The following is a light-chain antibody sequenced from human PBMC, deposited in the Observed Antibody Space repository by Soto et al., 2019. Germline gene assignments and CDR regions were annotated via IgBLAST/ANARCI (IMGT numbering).Light chain of an antibody. V-gene: IGKV3-20*01. CDR2: GAS. Sequence: EIVMTQSPVTLSVSPGERATLSCRASESVSRSYLAWFQQKPGQAPRLLVYGASSRATGIPDRFSGSGSGTDFTLTISRLEPEDFAVFYCHQYGTAPGTFGQGTKVDIK. CDR1: ESVSRSY. CDR3: HQYGTAPGT. J-gene: IGKJ1*01.